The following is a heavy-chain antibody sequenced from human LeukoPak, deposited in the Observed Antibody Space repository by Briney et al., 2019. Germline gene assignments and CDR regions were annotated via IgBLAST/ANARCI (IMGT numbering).Heavy chain of an antibody. D-gene: IGHD4-17*01. Sequence: PSETLSLTCTVSGGSISSYYWSWIRQPPGKGLEWIGYIYYSGSTNYNPSLKSRVTISVDTSKNQFSLKLSSVTAADTAVYYCARDSSSYGAHSAHWFDPWGQGTLVTVSS. J-gene: IGHJ5*02. CDR3: ARDSSSYGAHSAHWFDP. V-gene: IGHV4-59*01. CDR2: IYYSGST. CDR1: GGSISSYY.